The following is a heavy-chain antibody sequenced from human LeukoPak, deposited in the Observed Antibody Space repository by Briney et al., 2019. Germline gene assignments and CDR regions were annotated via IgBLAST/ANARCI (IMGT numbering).Heavy chain of an antibody. CDR3: AKTDGYNFGRSDFDY. CDR1: GFTFDGYA. D-gene: IGHD5-24*01. J-gene: IGHJ4*02. V-gene: IGHV3-9*01. CDR2: ISWNSGSI. Sequence: GGSLRLSCAASGFTFDGYAMHWVRQAPGKGLEWVSGISWNSGSIGYADSVKGRFTISRDNAKNSLYLQMNSLRAEDTALYYCAKTDGYNFGRSDFDYWGQGTLVTVSS.